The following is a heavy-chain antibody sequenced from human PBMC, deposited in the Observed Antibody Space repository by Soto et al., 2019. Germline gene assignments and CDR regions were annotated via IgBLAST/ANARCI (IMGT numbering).Heavy chain of an antibody. V-gene: IGHV3-15*01. CDR1: GLTFSKAW. Sequence: EVQLVESGGGLVKPGGSLSLSCAASGLTFSKAWMSWVRQAPGKGLEWVGRIKSKTDGGTTDYAAPVKGRFTITRDDSKNTLYLQMNSLKTEDTAVYYCTTDALRFLEWLSYWGQGTLVTVSS. J-gene: IGHJ4*02. D-gene: IGHD3-3*01. CDR3: TTDALRFLEWLSY. CDR2: IKSKTDGGTT.